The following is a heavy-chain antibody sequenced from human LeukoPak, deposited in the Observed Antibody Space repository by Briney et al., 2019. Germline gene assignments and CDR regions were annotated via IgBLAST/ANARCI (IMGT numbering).Heavy chain of an antibody. CDR1: GFTFSNYE. Sequence: GGSLRLSCAASGFTFSNYEMNWVRQAPGRGLEWVSYISSSGLTIYYGDSMKGRFTIPRDNAKNSLYLQMNSLRAEDTAVYYCVRGSVADYWGQGTLVTVSS. CDR3: VRGSVADY. J-gene: IGHJ4*02. V-gene: IGHV3-48*03. CDR2: ISSSGLTI.